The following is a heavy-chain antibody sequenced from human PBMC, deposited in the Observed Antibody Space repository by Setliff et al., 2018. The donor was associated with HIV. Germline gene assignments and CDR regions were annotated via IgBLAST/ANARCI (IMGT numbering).Heavy chain of an antibody. CDR2: IYYRGST. V-gene: IGHV4-39*01. J-gene: IGHJ4*02. CDR3: ARLGRGIAVAGTRIDY. Sequence: NPSETLSLTCTVSGGSISSSSPYWGWFRQSPGKGLEWIGSIYYRGSTYYNSSLKSRVTIFVDTSKNQLSLKLRSVTAADTAVYYCARLGRGIAVAGTRIDYWGRGTLVTV. CDR1: GGSISSSSPY. D-gene: IGHD6-19*01.